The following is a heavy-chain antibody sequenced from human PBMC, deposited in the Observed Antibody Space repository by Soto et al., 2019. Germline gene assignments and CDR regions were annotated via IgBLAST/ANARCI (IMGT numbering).Heavy chain of an antibody. V-gene: IGHV1-8*01. Sequence: ASVKVSCKASGYSFTNNDVTWVRQATGQGLEWMGWMNPGSGDTGYAQKFQGRVTMTRDISIATAYMELSSLRSDDTAIYYCARMATFGSLNWFDPWGQGTLVTVPQ. CDR1: GYSFTNND. J-gene: IGHJ5*02. D-gene: IGHD3-16*01. CDR2: MNPGSGDT. CDR3: ARMATFGSLNWFDP.